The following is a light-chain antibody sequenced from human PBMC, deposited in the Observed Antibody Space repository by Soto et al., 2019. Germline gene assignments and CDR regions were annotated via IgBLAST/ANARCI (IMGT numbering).Light chain of an antibody. Sequence: DFQMTQSPSTLSASVGDRVTITCRASQNIRSRLAWFQQKPGKAPKLLIYDASSLESGVPQRFSGSGSGTEFTLTIRSLQPDDFATYCCQHYGGMWTFGQGTKVDI. V-gene: IGKV1-5*01. CDR3: QHYGGMWT. CDR2: DAS. CDR1: QNIRSR. J-gene: IGKJ1*01.